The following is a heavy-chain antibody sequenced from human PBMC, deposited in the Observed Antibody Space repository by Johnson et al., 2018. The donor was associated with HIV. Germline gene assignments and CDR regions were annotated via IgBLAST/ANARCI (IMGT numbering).Heavy chain of an antibody. Sequence: VQLMESGGGLVQPGGSLRLSCAASGFTFSSYWMSWVRQAPGKGLEWVANIKQDGSEKYYVDSVKGRFTISRDNSKNTLYLQMNSLRAEDTAVYYCARGDYYDSSGYTGAFDIWGQGTMVTVSS. CDR1: GFTFSSYW. V-gene: IGHV3-7*04. CDR3: ARGDYYDSSGYTGAFDI. D-gene: IGHD3-22*01. CDR2: IKQDGSEK. J-gene: IGHJ3*02.